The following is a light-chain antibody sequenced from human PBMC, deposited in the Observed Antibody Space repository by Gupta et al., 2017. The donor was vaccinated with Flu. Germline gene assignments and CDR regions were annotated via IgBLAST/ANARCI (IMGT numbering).Light chain of an antibody. CDR3: CSYAARSTGHCV. J-gene: IGLJ1*01. CDR1: SSDVGSYNL. V-gene: IGLV2-23*01. Sequence: QSALTQPASVSGSPGQSFTISCTRTSSDVGSYNLVSWYHQHPGKAPNLMIYEGSKRRSGGAHRVFCSTSGDTAAITITALQAAEEAAYYCCSYAARSTGHCVFGTGTKLTVL. CDR2: EGS.